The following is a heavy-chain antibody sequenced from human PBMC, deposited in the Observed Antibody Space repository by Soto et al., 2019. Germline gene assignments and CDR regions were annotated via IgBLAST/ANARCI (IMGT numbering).Heavy chain of an antibody. V-gene: IGHV1-8*01. D-gene: IGHD6-25*01. CDR3: ERVKERSGPNYFDY. CDR2: MNPNTGNT. Sequence: QEQLVQSGAEVKKPGASVKVSCKTSGFTFSTYDINWVRQAPGQGLEWMGWMNPNTGNTGYAQKFRGRVTLTRNTSISTAYMELMSLKTEDTAVYFCERVKERSGPNYFDYWGQGTLVTVSS. CDR1: GFTFSTYD. J-gene: IGHJ4*02.